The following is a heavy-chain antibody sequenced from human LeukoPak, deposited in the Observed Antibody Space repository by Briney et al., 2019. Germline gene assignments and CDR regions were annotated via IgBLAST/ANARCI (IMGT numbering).Heavy chain of an antibody. CDR2: IYYSGST. Sequence: SETLSLTCTVSGGSISSYYWSWIRQPPGKGLEWIGYIYYSGSTNYNPSLKSRVTISVDTSKNQFSLKLSSVTAADMAVYYCARIPFAVTTEGRSYNWFDPWGQGTLVTVSS. J-gene: IGHJ5*02. V-gene: IGHV4-59*01. D-gene: IGHD4-17*01. CDR3: ARIPFAVTTEGRSYNWFDP. CDR1: GGSISSYY.